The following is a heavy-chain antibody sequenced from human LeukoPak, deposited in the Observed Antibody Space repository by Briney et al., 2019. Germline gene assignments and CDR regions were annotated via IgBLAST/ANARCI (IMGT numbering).Heavy chain of an antibody. CDR2: ISSTSSDL. Sequence: PGGSLRLSCAASGFNFKSYSMNWVRQAPGEGLVWVSFISSTSSDLLYADSVKGRFTVSRDNGKNSLYLQMNSLRAEDTAVYYCARAAGHYFDYWGQGSLVTVSS. D-gene: IGHD3-10*01. CDR3: ARAAGHYFDY. V-gene: IGHV3-21*06. J-gene: IGHJ4*02. CDR1: GFNFKSYS.